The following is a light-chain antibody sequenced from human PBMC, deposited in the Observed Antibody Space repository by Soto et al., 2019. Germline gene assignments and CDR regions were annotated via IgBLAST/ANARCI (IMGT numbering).Light chain of an antibody. J-gene: IGKJ1*01. CDR2: GAS. CDR1: QSVGSN. Sequence: EIVMTQSPATLSVSPGERATLSCRASQSVGSNLAWYQQKPGQAPRLLIYGASTRATGIPARFRGSGSGTEFTLTISSLQSEDFAMYFCQQYNNWPPDRTFGQGTKVEIK. V-gene: IGKV3-15*01. CDR3: QQYNNWPPDRT.